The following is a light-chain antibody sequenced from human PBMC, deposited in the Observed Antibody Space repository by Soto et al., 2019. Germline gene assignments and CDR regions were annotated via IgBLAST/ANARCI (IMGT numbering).Light chain of an antibody. V-gene: IGLV2-14*01. Sequence: QSALTQPASVSGSPGQSITISCTGTSSDVGGYNYVSWYQQHLGKAPKLMIYDVSNRPSGVSNRFSGSKSGNTASLTISGLQAEDDADYYCSSYTSSSTPVFGGGTKLTVL. CDR3: SSYTSSSTPV. CDR1: SSDVGGYNY. J-gene: IGLJ2*01. CDR2: DVS.